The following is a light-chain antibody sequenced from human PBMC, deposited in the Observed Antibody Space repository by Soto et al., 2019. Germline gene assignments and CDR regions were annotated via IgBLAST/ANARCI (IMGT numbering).Light chain of an antibody. Sequence: DIQMTQSPSSVSASVGDRVTISCRASQDIRGWLAWYQQRPGAAPSLLIYAASTLQSGVPSRFSGSGSGTDFTLTISSLQPEDSATYFCQQANTFPTTFGQGTRLEIK. J-gene: IGKJ5*01. CDR1: QDIRGW. CDR2: AAS. V-gene: IGKV1-12*01. CDR3: QQANTFPTT.